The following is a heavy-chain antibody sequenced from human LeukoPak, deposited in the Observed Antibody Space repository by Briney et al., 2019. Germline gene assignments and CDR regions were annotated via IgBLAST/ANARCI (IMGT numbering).Heavy chain of an antibody. CDR1: GATFASYS. V-gene: IGHV1-69*06. CDR3: ARDRLPPGTHHAYYLMDV. CDR2: ITPMFGTT. J-gene: IGHJ6*03. D-gene: IGHD4-11*01. Sequence: SVKVSCKAAGATFASYSDTWGRQAPGQGLEWMGGITPMFGTTDSAKQFRGRVTISADTSTNTAFLDLASLRSDDTAVYFCARDRLPPGTHHAYYLMDVWGKGTTVIVSS.